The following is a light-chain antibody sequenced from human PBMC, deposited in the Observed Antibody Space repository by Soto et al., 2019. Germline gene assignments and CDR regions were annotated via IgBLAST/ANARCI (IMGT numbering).Light chain of an antibody. CDR2: KAS. CDR1: QTISSW. CDR3: QHSNSYSEA. Sequence: DIQMTQSPSTLPASAGDAVTINCRASQTISSWLAWYQEKTGKAPKIMIYKASTLKSGVPSRFSGIVSGTEFNLTLRRLQPDDCATYYGQHSNSYSEAFGQWTKVDIK. V-gene: IGKV1-5*03. J-gene: IGKJ1*01.